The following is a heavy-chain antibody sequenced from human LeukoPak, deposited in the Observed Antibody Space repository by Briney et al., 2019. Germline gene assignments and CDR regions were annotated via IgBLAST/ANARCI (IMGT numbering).Heavy chain of an antibody. CDR2: IKQDGSEQ. CDR3: ARHHFSTPPSATVTVGVDV. CDR1: GFTFNNYW. D-gene: IGHD4-17*01. Sequence: GGSLRLSCAASGFTFNNYWMNWVRQAPGKGLERVAIIKQDGSEQYYVDSVKGRFTISRDNAKNSLYLQMSSLRAEDTAVYYCARHHFSTPPSATVTVGVDVWGKGTTVTVSS. J-gene: IGHJ6*04. V-gene: IGHV3-7*03.